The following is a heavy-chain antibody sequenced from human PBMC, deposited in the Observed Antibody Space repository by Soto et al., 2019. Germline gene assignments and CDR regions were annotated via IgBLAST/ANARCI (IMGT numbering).Heavy chain of an antibody. Sequence: SGPTVVNPTQTLTLTCTFSGFSLNTGGLGVGWIRQPPGKALEWLALIYWDNDKRYSPSLKSRLTITKDTSKNQVVLTMTNMEPVDAATYYCVHIRCVGDCLQSYSPHYYYGMDVWGKATTLTVFS. D-gene: IGHD2-21*02. CDR3: VHIRCVGDCLQSYSPHYYYGMDV. CDR1: GFSLNTGGLG. J-gene: IGHJ6*04. CDR2: IYWDNDK. V-gene: IGHV2-5*02.